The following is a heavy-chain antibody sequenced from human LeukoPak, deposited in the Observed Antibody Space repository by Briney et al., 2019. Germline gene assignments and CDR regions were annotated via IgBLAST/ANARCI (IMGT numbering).Heavy chain of an antibody. J-gene: IGHJ4*02. V-gene: IGHV4-59*01. CDR1: GGSISSYS. CDR3: ARAQVYCSGGTCYLIGFDY. CDR2: IYDTGST. D-gene: IGHD2-15*01. Sequence: SETLSLTCTVSGGSISSYSWSWIRQSPGKGLEWIGYIYDTGSTNYNPSLKSRVAISVDTSKKKFSQKMTSVTAADTAVYYCARAQVYCSGGTCYLIGFDYRGQGTLVTVSS.